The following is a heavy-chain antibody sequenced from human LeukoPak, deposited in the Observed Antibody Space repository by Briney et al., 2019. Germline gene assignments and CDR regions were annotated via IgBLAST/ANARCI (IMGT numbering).Heavy chain of an antibody. CDR1: GFTFTTYW. J-gene: IGHJ4*02. D-gene: IGHD3-22*01. CDR2: ISWNSGSI. V-gene: IGHV3-9*01. CDR3: AKDISYYYDSSGYPDY. Sequence: QPGESLRLSCAASGFTFTTYWMSWVRQAPGKGLEWVSGISWNSGSIGYADSVKGRFTISRDNAKNSLYLQMNSLRAEDTALYYCAKDISYYYDSSGYPDYWGQGTLVTVSS.